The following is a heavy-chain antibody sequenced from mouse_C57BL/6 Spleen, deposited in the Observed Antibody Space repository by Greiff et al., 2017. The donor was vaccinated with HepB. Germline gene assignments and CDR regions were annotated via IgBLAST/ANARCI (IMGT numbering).Heavy chain of an antibody. CDR3: ARDGDGYAMDY. J-gene: IGHJ4*01. CDR2: IYPGDGDT. Sequence: VKLMESGAELVKPGASVKISCKASGYAFSSYWMNWVKQRPGKGLEWIGQIYPGDGDTNYNGKFKGKATLTADKSSSTAYMQLSSLTSEDSAVYFCARDGDGYAMDYWGQGTSVTVSS. CDR1: GYAFSSYW. V-gene: IGHV1-80*01. D-gene: IGHD2-3*01.